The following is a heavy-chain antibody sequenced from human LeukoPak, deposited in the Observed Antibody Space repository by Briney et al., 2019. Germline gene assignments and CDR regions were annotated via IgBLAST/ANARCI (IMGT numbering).Heavy chain of an antibody. CDR2: ISGSGGST. CDR3: ARGGFDSSGYYYFDY. J-gene: IGHJ4*02. D-gene: IGHD3-22*01. CDR1: GFTFSNNA. Sequence: GGSLRLSCAASGFTFSNNAMSWVRQAPGKGLECVSAISGSGGSTYYADSVKGRFSISRDNSKNTLYLQMNSLRGGDTAVYYCARGGFDSSGYYYFDYWGQGTLVTVSS. V-gene: IGHV3-23*01.